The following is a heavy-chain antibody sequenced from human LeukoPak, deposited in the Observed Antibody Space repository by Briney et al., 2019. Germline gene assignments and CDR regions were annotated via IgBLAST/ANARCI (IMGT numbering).Heavy chain of an antibody. V-gene: IGHV3-49*04. J-gene: IGHJ4*02. D-gene: IGHD2-2*02. Sequence: GSLRLSCTASGFTFGDYAMSWVRQAPGKGLEWVGFIRSKAYGVTTEYAASVKGRFTISRDDSKSIAYLEMNSLKTVDTAVYYCYRYCSSTSCYRDFDYWGQGTLVTVSS. CDR1: GFTFGDYA. CDR2: IRSKAYGVTT. CDR3: YRYCSSTSCYRDFDY.